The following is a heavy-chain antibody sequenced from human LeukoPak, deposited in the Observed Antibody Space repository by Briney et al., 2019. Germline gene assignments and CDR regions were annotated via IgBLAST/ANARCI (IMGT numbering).Heavy chain of an antibody. V-gene: IGHV4-59*01. CDR1: GESFSSYY. CDR2: IYYSGST. CDR3: ARVKLWFGWFDP. Sequence: PSKTLPLTCAVYGESFSSYYWSWIRQPPGKGLEWIGYIYYSGSTNYNPSLKSRVTISVDTSKNQFSLKLSSVTAADTAVYYCARVKLWFGWFDPWGQGTLVTVSS. J-gene: IGHJ5*02. D-gene: IGHD5-18*01.